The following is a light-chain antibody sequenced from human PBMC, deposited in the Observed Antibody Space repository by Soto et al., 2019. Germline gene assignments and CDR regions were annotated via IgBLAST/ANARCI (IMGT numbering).Light chain of an antibody. CDR2: DAS. Sequence: IHMAPSPSTLSASLLYIVTITFRASESISRRLAWYQQKPGKAPKFLIYDASSLESGVPSRFSGSGSGTEFTLTNSSLQPDDFATYYCQHSNSYSEAFGQRTKVDIK. V-gene: IGKV1-5*01. CDR1: ESISRR. CDR3: QHSNSYSEA. J-gene: IGKJ1*01.